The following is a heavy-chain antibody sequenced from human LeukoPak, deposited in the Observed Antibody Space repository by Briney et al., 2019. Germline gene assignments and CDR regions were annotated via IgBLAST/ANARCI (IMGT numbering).Heavy chain of an antibody. Sequence: SQTLCLTCAVSGGSISSGGYSWSWIRQPPGKGLEWIGYIYHSGSTYYNPSLKSRVTISVDRSKNQFSLKLSSVTAADTAVYYCARDDEFEGAFDIWGQGTIVTVSS. CDR1: GGSISSGGYS. CDR3: ARDDEFEGAFDI. CDR2: IYHSGST. D-gene: IGHD3-10*01. V-gene: IGHV4-30-2*01. J-gene: IGHJ3*02.